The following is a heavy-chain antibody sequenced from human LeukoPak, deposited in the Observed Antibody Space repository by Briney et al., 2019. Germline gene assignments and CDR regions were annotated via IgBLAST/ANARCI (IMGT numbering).Heavy chain of an antibody. CDR1: GYTFSTYY. J-gene: IGHJ5*02. CDR3: ARGPHIAAAGTWWFDP. Sequence: ASVKVSCKASGYTFSTYYMHWVRQAPGQGLEWMGIINPTSGATNYAQRFQGRVTMTRDTSTNTVYMEVSSLRSEDTAVYYCARGPHIAAAGTWWFDPWGQGTLVTVSS. CDR2: INPTSGAT. V-gene: IGHV1-46*01. D-gene: IGHD6-13*01.